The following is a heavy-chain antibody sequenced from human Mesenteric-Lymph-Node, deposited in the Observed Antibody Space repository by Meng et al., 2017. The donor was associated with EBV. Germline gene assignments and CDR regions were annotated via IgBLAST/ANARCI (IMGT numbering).Heavy chain of an antibody. V-gene: IGHV1-2*06. CDR3: ARSSDYGDYV. Sequence: VQLVQSGAEVKKPGASVKVSCEASGYRFIGYYLHWVRQVPGQGLEWMGRIDPYSGGTNYAQKFQDRVTMTRDTSISTAYMDLSRLTSDDTAVYYCARSSDYGDYVWGQGSLVTASS. CDR1: GYRFIGYY. J-gene: IGHJ4*02. D-gene: IGHD4-17*01. CDR2: IDPYSGGT.